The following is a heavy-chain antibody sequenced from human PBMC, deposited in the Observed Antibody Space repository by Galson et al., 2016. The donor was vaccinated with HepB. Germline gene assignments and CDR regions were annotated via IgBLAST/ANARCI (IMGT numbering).Heavy chain of an antibody. Sequence: SLRLSCAASGFTFRNYGMSWVRQAPGKGLEWVSAISGSDNGTYYADSVEGRFTISRDNSKSTLYLQMNSLRAEDTAVYFCAKGSRIAAHVSEWFDPWGQGTLVTVSS. CDR1: GFTFRNYG. J-gene: IGHJ5*02. D-gene: IGHD6-13*01. CDR2: ISGSDNGT. CDR3: AKGSRIAAHVSEWFDP. V-gene: IGHV3-23*01.